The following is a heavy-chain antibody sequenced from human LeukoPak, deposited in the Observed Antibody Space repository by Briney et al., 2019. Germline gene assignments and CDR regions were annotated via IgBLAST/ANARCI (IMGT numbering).Heavy chain of an antibody. J-gene: IGHJ3*02. CDR1: GFTFSSYS. Sequence: GGSLRLSCAASGFTFSSYSMNWVRQAPGKGLEWVSSISSSSSYIYYADSVKGRFTISRDNAKNSLYLQMNSLRAEDTAVYYCARDPIPETYRPGAFDIWGQGTMVTVSS. V-gene: IGHV3-21*01. CDR3: ARDPIPETYRPGAFDI. D-gene: IGHD1-14*01. CDR2: ISSSSSYI.